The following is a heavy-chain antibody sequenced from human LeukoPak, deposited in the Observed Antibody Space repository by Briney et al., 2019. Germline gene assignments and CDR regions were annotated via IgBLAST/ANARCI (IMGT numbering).Heavy chain of an antibody. Sequence: SQTLSLTCSVSGGSINNFYWTWIRQPAGKGLEWIGYIYYSGTTNYNPSLKSRVTISVDTPKNQFSLKLSSVTAADTAVYYCARGVYIAAAQYAYWGQGTLVTVSS. D-gene: IGHD6-13*01. V-gene: IGHV4-59*01. CDR2: IYYSGTT. CDR3: ARGVYIAAAQYAY. J-gene: IGHJ4*02. CDR1: GGSINNFY.